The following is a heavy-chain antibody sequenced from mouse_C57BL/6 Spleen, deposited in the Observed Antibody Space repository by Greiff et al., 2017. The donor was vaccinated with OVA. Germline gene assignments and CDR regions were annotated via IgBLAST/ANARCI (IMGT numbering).Heavy chain of an antibody. V-gene: IGHV3-6*01. CDR3: ARGGYDYDRCYYAMDY. CDR1: GYSITSGYY. Sequence: EVKLQESGPGLVKPSQSLSLTCSVTGYSITSGYYWTWIRKFPGNQLAWMGYISYDGSNNYNPSLNNQISITRDTSKNQFFLKWNSVTTEDTATYYCARGGYDYDRCYYAMDYWGQGTSVTVSS. CDR2: ISYDGSN. J-gene: IGHJ4*01. D-gene: IGHD2-4*01.